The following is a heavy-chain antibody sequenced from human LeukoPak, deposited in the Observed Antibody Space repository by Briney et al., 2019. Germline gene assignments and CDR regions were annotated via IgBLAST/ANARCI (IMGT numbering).Heavy chain of an antibody. CDR1: GYTFTSYG. J-gene: IGHJ4*02. CDR3: ASGRGGVVRGVMPWGDDYFDY. CDR2: ISAYNGNT. Sequence: ASVKVSCKASGYTFTSYGISWVRQAPGQGLEWMGWISAYNGNTNYAQKLQGRVTMTTDTSTSTAYMELRGLRSDDTAVDYCASGRGGVVRGVMPWGDDYFDYWGQGTLVTVSS. V-gene: IGHV1-18*01. D-gene: IGHD3-10*01.